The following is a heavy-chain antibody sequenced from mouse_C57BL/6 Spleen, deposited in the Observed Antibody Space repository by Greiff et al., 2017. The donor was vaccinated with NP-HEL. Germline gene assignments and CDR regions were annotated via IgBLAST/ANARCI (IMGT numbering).Heavy chain of an antibody. CDR2: ISSGSSTI. D-gene: IGHD1-1*01. Sequence: EVKLVESGGGLVKPGGSLKLSCAASGFTFSDYGMHWVRQAPEKGLEWVAYISSGSSTIYYADTVKGRFTISRDNAKNTLFLQMTSLRSEDTAMYYCARGEVAPYYYAMDYWGQGTSVTVSS. CDR3: ARGEVAPYYYAMDY. V-gene: IGHV5-17*01. J-gene: IGHJ4*01. CDR1: GFTFSDYG.